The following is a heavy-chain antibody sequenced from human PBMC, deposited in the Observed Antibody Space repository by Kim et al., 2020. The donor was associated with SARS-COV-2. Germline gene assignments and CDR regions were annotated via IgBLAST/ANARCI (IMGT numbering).Heavy chain of an antibody. J-gene: IGHJ6*03. D-gene: IGHD5-12*01. CDR3: ARGRGGYSGGCYYYYYYIDA. CDR2: INHSGST. V-gene: IGHV4-34*01. Sequence: SETLSLTCAVYGGSFSGYYWSWIRQPPGKGLEWIGEINHSGSTNYNPSLKSRVTISVDTSKNQFSLKLSSVTAADTAVYYCARGRGGYSGGCYYYYYYIDASG. CDR1: GGSFSGYY.